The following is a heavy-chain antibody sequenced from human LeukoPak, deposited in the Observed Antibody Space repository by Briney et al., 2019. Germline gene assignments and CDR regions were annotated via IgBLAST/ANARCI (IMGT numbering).Heavy chain of an antibody. CDR3: AKGKDSSGTWDYFDY. CDR1: GLSFSSDG. J-gene: IGHJ4*02. V-gene: IGHV3-23*01. CDR2: ISGSGGRT. D-gene: IGHD6-19*01. Sequence: GGSLRLSCAASGLSFSSDGMTWVRQAPGKGLEWVSGISGSGGRTYYADSVKGRFTIFRDNSNNTLNLQMNSLRAEDTAVYYCAKGKDSSGTWDYFDYWGQGTLVTVSS.